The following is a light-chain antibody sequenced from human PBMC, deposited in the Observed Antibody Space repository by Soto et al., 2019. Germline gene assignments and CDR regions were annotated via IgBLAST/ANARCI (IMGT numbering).Light chain of an antibody. CDR1: SSYVGSYNL. CDR2: EVS. Sequence: QSALTQPASVSGSPGQSITISCTGTSSYVGSYNLVSWYQQHPGKAPKLMIYEVSKRPSGVSNRFSGSKSGNTASLTISGLQAEDEADYYCCSYAGSSTYVFVTGTKVTVL. J-gene: IGLJ1*01. CDR3: CSYAGSSTYV. V-gene: IGLV2-23*02.